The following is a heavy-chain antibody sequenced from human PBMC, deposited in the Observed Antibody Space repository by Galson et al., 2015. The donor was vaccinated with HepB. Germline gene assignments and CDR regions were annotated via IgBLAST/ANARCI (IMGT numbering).Heavy chain of an antibody. Sequence: SETLSLTCAVYGGSFSGYYWSWIRQPPGKGLEWIGEINHSGSTNYNPSLKSRVTISVDTSKNQFSLKLSSVTAADTAVCYCARGEATVVSRAFSDYWGQGTLVTVSS. J-gene: IGHJ4*02. D-gene: IGHD4-23*01. CDR3: ARGEATVVSRAFSDY. V-gene: IGHV4-34*01. CDR2: INHSGST. CDR1: GGSFSGYY.